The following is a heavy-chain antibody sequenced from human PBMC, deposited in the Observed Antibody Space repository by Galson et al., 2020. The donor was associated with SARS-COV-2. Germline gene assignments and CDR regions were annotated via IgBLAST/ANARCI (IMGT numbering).Heavy chain of an antibody. D-gene: IGHD1-26*01. CDR1: GNGIIDYY. CDR3: AGESFLSGTSYYAIGV. Sequence: ASVKVSCKPSGNGIIDYYIHWVRQAPGQGLEWMGRITPNSGDTSYAQKFQGRVTMTRDTSITTMYMEMNSLRSDDTAVYFCAGESFLSGTSYYAIGVWGQGTSVTVS. J-gene: IGHJ6*02. V-gene: IGHV1-2*06. CDR2: ITPNSGDT.